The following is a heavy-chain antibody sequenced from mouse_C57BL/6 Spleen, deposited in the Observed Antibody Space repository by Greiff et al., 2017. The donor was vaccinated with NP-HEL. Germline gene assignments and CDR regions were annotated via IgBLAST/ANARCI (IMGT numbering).Heavy chain of an antibody. D-gene: IGHD1-1*01. Sequence: EVMLVESGGGLVQSGRSLRLSCATSGFTFSDFYMEWVRQAPGKGLEWIAASRNKANDYTTEYSASVKGRFIVSRDTSQSILYLQMNALRAEDTAIYYCARDGYGSPMDYWGQGTSVTVSS. CDR2: SRNKANDYTT. CDR3: ARDGYGSPMDY. V-gene: IGHV7-1*01. CDR1: GFTFSDFY. J-gene: IGHJ4*01.